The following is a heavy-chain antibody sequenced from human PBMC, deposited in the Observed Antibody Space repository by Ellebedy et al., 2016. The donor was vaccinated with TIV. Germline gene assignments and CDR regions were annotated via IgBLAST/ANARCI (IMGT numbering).Heavy chain of an antibody. J-gene: IGHJ6*02. CDR2: IGYSGST. V-gene: IGHV4-31*03. Sequence: SETLSLTCTVSGGSISSSNYYWTWVRQHPGKGLEWIGYIGYSGSTYYSPSLRSRGIISVDTSKNQFSLKLNSVTAADTAVYYCARGAYDTVTGWSEGMDVWGQGTTVTVSS. D-gene: IGHD3-9*01. CDR1: GGSISSSNYY. CDR3: ARGAYDTVTGWSEGMDV.